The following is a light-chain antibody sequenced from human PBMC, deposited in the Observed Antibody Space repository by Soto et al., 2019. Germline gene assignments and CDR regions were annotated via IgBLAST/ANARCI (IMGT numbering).Light chain of an antibody. CDR2: GAS. CDR1: QSVSSSY. CDR3: HQYGSSPWT. Sequence: EIVLTQSPGTLSLSPGERATLSCRASQSVSSSYLAWYQQKPGQAPRLLIYGASSRATRIPDRFSGSGSGTDFTLTISRLEPEDFAVYYCHQYGSSPWTFGQGTKVEIK. V-gene: IGKV3-20*01. J-gene: IGKJ1*01.